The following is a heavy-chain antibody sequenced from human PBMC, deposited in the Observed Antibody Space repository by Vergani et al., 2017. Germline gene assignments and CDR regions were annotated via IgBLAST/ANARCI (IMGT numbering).Heavy chain of an antibody. CDR2: IYYSGST. CDR3: ANGGYSSGWYGTIPFDY. CDR1: GGSISSGGYY. V-gene: IGHV4-31*03. D-gene: IGHD6-19*01. Sequence: QVQLQESGPGLVKPSQTLSLTCTVSGGSISSGGYYWSWIRQHPGKGLEWIGYIYYSGSTYYNPSLKSRVTISVDTSKNQFSLKLSSVTAADTAVYYCANGGYSSGWYGTIPFDYWGQGTLVTVSS. J-gene: IGHJ4*02.